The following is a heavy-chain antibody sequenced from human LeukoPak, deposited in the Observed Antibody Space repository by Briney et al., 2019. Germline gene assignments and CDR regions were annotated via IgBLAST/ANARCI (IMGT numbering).Heavy chain of an antibody. D-gene: IGHD3-22*01. CDR1: GYTFTSYG. V-gene: IGHV1-2*02. CDR3: ARDLHSLGYYDG. J-gene: IGHJ4*02. CDR2: INPNSGGT. Sequence: ASVKVSCKASGYTFTSYGISWVRQAPGQGLEWMGWINPNSGGTNYAQKFQGRVTMTRGTSISTAYMELSRLRSDDTAVYYCARDLHSLGYYDGWGQGTLVTVSS.